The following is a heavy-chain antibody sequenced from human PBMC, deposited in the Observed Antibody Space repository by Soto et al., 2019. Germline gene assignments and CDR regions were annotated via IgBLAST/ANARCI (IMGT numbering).Heavy chain of an antibody. CDR2: IWYDGSNK. Sequence: QVQLVESGGGVVQPGRSLRLSCAASGFTFSSYGMHWVRQAPGKGLEWVAVIWYDGSNKYYADSVKGRFTISRDNSKNTLYLQINSLRAEDTAVYYCARDMAVADNYFDYWGQGTLVTVSS. CDR1: GFTFSSYG. CDR3: ARDMAVADNYFDY. V-gene: IGHV3-33*01. D-gene: IGHD6-19*01. J-gene: IGHJ4*02.